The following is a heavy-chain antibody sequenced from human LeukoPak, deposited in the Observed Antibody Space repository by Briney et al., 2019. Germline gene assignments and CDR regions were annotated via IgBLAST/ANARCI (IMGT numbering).Heavy chain of an antibody. V-gene: IGHV4-38-2*01. J-gene: IGHJ5*02. CDR2: FYHGGST. CDR1: DYSISSGYY. D-gene: IGHD3-22*01. Sequence: SETLSLTCAVSDYSISSGYYWGWIRQSPEKGLEWIGRFYHGGSTYYNPSLKTRVTISEDTSKNQFSLKLISVTAADTAVYYCARGWSRNYYDSSAYYYEDWFDPWGQGTLVTVSS. CDR3: ARGWSRNYYDSSAYYYEDWFDP.